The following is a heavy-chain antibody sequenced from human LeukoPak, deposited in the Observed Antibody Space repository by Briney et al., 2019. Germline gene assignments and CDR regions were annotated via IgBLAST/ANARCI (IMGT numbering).Heavy chain of an antibody. Sequence: SETLSLTCTVSGGSISSYYWSWIRQPAGKGLEWIGRIYSSGSTNYNPSLKSRVTISVDTSKNQFSLKLSSVTAADTAVYYCARRDGYGTPLFDIWGQGTMVTVSS. V-gene: IGHV4-4*07. J-gene: IGHJ3*02. CDR2: IYSSGST. CDR3: ARRDGYGTPLFDI. CDR1: GGSISSYY. D-gene: IGHD5-24*01.